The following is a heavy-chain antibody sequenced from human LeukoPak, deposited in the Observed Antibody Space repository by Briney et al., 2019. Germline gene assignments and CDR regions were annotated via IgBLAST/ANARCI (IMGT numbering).Heavy chain of an antibody. D-gene: IGHD2-2*01. J-gene: IGHJ6*03. V-gene: IGHV3-11*04. CDR1: GFTFSDYY. CDR3: AREFFNTADYYYYMDV. CDR2: ISSSGSTI. Sequence: GGSLRLSCAASGFTFSDYYMSWICRAPGKGLEWVSYISSSGSTIYYADSVKGRFTISRDNAKNSLYLQMNSLRAEDTAVYYCAREFFNTADYYYYMDVWGKGTTVTVSS.